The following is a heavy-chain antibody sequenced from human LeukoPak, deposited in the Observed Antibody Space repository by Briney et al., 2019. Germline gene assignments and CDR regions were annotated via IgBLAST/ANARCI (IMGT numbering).Heavy chain of an antibody. Sequence: SETLSLTCAVYGGSFSGYYWSWIRQPPGKGLEWIGEINHSGSTNYNPSFKSRVTISVDTSKNQFSLKLSSVTAADTAVYYCARERKTPKNYYYYMDVWGKGTTVTVSS. D-gene: IGHD1-14*01. J-gene: IGHJ6*03. CDR2: INHSGST. CDR1: GGSFSGYY. CDR3: ARERKTPKNYYYYMDV. V-gene: IGHV4-34*01.